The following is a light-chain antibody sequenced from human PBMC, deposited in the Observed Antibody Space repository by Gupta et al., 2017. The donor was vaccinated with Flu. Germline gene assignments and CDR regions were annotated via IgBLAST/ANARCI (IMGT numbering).Light chain of an antibody. CDR1: VLAKKY. Sequence: SYELTQPSSVSVSPGQTARITCSGDVLAKKYARWFQQKPGQAPVLVIYKDSERPSGIPEQFSGSSSGTTVTLTISGAQVEDEADYYCYSAADNNQVFGGGTKLTVL. J-gene: IGLJ3*02. CDR2: KDS. V-gene: IGLV3-27*01. CDR3: YSAADNNQV.